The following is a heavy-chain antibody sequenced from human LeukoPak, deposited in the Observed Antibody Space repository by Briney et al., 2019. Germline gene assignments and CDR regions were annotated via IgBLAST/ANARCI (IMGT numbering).Heavy chain of an antibody. J-gene: IGHJ4*02. CDR3: ARANLINDYGAIDY. CDR1: GGTFSSYA. Sequence: ASVKVSCKASGGTFSSYAISWVRQAPGQGLEWMGGIIPIFGTANYAQKFQGRVTITADESTSTAYMELSSLRSEDTAVYYCARANLINDYGAIDYWGQGTLVTVSS. V-gene: IGHV1-69*13. D-gene: IGHD4/OR15-4a*01. CDR2: IIPIFGTA.